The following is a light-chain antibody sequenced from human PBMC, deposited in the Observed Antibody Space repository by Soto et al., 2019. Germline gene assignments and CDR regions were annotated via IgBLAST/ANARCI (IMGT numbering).Light chain of an antibody. Sequence: EIVMTQSPATLSVSPGERATVSCRASQSVSSNLAWYQQKPGQAPRLLIYGAFTRATGILARFSGSGSGTEFSLTICSLQCEDFAVYYCQQYNNWPWTCGQGSKLEIK. CDR3: QQYNNWPWT. CDR2: GAF. V-gene: IGKV3-15*01. CDR1: QSVSSN. J-gene: IGKJ2*01.